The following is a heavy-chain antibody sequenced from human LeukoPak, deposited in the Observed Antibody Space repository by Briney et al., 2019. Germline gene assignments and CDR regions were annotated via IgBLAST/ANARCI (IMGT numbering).Heavy chain of an antibody. CDR2: IGGRTDTT. CDR3: ARGQLYATSWYFDY. V-gene: IGHV3-23*01. Sequence: GGSLRLSCAASGFTFSIYAMSWVRQAPGKGLGWVSAIGGRTDTTYYADSVKGRFTISRDNSKNTLFLQMNSLRAEDTAVYYCARGQLYATSWYFDYWGQGTLVTVSS. CDR1: GFTFSIYA. J-gene: IGHJ4*02. D-gene: IGHD2-2*01.